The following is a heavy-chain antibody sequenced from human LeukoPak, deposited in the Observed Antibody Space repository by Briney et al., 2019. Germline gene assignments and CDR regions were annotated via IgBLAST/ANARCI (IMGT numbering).Heavy chain of an antibody. Sequence: GGSLRLSCAASGFTFSAYGMHWVRQAPGKGLEWLAFVRYDGSNKYYADSVKGRFTISRDSSRNMLYLQMDSLRAEDTAFYYCAKEYSLYCSSASCYTPSDYWGQGALVTVSS. D-gene: IGHD2-2*02. CDR1: GFTFSAYG. V-gene: IGHV3-30*02. J-gene: IGHJ4*02. CDR3: AKEYSLYCSSASCYTPSDY. CDR2: VRYDGSNK.